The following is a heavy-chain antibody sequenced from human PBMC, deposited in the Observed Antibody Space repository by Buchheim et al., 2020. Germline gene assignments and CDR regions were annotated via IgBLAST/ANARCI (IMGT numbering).Heavy chain of an antibody. J-gene: IGHJ6*03. Sequence: QVQLVQSGAEVKKPGASVKVSCKASGYTFSNYYIHWVRQVPGQGLEWMGIVNPSGGGTSYPQKFQGRVTMTRDTSTSTVYMELSSLRSEDTAVYYCARGGGDIVVVPASIHVHYLDVWGKGTT. CDR1: GYTFSNYY. D-gene: IGHD2-2*02. V-gene: IGHV1-46*01. CDR3: ARGGGDIVVVPASIHVHYLDV. CDR2: VNPSGGGT.